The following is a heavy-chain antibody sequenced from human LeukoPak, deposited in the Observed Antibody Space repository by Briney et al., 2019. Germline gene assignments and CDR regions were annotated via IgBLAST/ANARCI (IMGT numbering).Heavy chain of an antibody. V-gene: IGHV1-69*02. CDR3: ASGLQLWLLHYYYGMDV. CDR2: IIPILGIA. Sequence: ASVKVSCKASGGTFSSYSISWGRQAPGQGLEWMGRIIPILGIANYAQQFQGRVTITADKSPSTAYMELSSLRSEDTAGYYCASGLQLWLLHYYYGMDVWGQGTTVTVSS. CDR1: GGTFSSYS. J-gene: IGHJ6*02. D-gene: IGHD5-18*01.